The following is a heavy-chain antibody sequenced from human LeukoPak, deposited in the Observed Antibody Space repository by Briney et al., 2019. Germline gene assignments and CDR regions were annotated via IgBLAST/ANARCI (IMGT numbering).Heavy chain of an antibody. CDR1: GVTLNSYA. D-gene: IGHD3-10*01. CDR2: TVPVFATT. Sequence: SVKVSCKASGVTLNSYAISWVRQAPGQGLEWMGRTVPVFATTTYAQKFQGRVMITADESTSTVHMELSSLTAEDTALYYCARPYGPGNYINLGLDFWGQGTLVTVS. V-gene: IGHV1-69*13. CDR3: ARPYGPGNYINLGLDF. J-gene: IGHJ4*02.